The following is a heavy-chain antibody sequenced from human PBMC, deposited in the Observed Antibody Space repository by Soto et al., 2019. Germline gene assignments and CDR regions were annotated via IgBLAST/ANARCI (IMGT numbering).Heavy chain of an antibody. CDR2: IYYSGST. V-gene: IGHV4-31*03. Sequence: PSETLSHTCTVSGGSISSGGYYWSWIRQHPGKGLEWIGYIYYSGSTYYNPSLKSRVTISVDTSKNQFSLKLSSVTAADTAVYYCAIGRSGYYSYYYYGMDVWGQGTTVTVSS. CDR1: GGSISSGGYY. CDR3: AIGRSGYYSYYYYGMDV. D-gene: IGHD3-3*01. J-gene: IGHJ6*02.